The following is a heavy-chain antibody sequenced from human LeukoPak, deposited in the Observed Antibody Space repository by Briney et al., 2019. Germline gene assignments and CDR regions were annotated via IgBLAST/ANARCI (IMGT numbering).Heavy chain of an antibody. Sequence: SETLSLTCTVSGGSISSYYWSWIRQPPGKGLEWIGYIYYSGSTNYNPSLKSRVTISVDTSKNQFSLKLSSVTAADTAVYYCARVARGVLMVYASRSGWFDPWGQGTLVTVSS. CDR1: GGSISSYY. V-gene: IGHV4-59*12. CDR3: ARVARGVLMVYASRSGWFDP. J-gene: IGHJ5*02. D-gene: IGHD2-8*01. CDR2: IYYSGST.